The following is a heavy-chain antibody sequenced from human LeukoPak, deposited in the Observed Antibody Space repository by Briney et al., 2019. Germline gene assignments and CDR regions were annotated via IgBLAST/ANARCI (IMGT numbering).Heavy chain of an antibody. CDR3: ARGQRGLGESTNAFFDY. V-gene: IGHV4-34*01. CDR1: GGSFSGYY. Sequence: SETLSLTCAVYGGSFSGYYWSWIRQPPGKGLEWIGEINHSGSTNYNPSLKSRVTISADTSKNQFSLKLSSVTAADTAVYYCARGQRGLGESTNAFFDYWGQGALVTVSS. CDR2: INHSGST. D-gene: IGHD3-16*01. J-gene: IGHJ4*02.